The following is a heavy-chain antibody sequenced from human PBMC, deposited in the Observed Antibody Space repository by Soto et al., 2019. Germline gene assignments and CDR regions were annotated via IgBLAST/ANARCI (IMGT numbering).Heavy chain of an antibody. Sequence: QVQLVQSGAEVKKPGSSVKVSCKASGCTFSSSAISWVRQAPGQGLEWMGGITPIFGTENYAQKFQGRGTITADESTSTAYMELSRLRAEGTAVYYRASKMSRHVYYYYGMEFWGHGTTVTVSS. CDR3: ASKMSRHVYYYYGMEF. J-gene: IGHJ6*02. V-gene: IGHV1-69*01. CDR2: ITPIFGTE. CDR1: GCTFSSSA.